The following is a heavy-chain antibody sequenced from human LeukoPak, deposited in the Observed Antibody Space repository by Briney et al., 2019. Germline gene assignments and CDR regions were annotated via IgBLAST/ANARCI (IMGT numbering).Heavy chain of an antibody. V-gene: IGHV3-33*01. Sequence: GRSLRLSCAASGYTFSSYGMHWVRQAPGKGLEGVAVIWYDGSNKYYADSVKGRFTISRDNSKNTLYLQMNSLRAEDTAVYYCARDDVAVTGALDFWGQGTLVTVSS. J-gene: IGHJ4*02. CDR1: GYTFSSYG. CDR3: ARDDVAVTGALDF. D-gene: IGHD6-19*01. CDR2: IWYDGSNK.